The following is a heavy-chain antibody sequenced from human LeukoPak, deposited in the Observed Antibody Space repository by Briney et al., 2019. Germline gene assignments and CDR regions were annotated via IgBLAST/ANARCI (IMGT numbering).Heavy chain of an antibody. Sequence: SGGSLRLSCAASGFTFSSYWMHWVRQAPGKGLVWVSRITSDGSSTSYADSVKGRFTISRDNAKNTMYLEMNSLRAEDTAVYYCARGPSWADSGYFDYWGQGTLVTVSS. D-gene: IGHD3-10*01. J-gene: IGHJ4*02. V-gene: IGHV3-74*01. CDR2: ITSDGSST. CDR1: GFTFSSYW. CDR3: ARGPSWADSGYFDY.